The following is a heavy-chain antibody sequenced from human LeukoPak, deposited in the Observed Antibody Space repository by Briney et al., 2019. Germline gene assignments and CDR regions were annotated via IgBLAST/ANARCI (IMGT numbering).Heavy chain of an antibody. CDR1: GFTFGSYE. CDR3: ARGIAAATDY. J-gene: IGHJ4*02. V-gene: IGHV3-48*03. D-gene: IGHD6-6*01. Sequence: GGSLRLSCAASGFTFGSYEMNWVRQAPGKGLEWVPHISSSADTIYYGDSVKGRFTISRDNAKNSLYLQMNSLRAEDTAVYYCARGIAAATDYWGQGTLVAVSS. CDR2: ISSSADTI.